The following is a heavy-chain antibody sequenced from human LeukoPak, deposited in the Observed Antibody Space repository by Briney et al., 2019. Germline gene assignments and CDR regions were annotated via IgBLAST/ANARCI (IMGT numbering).Heavy chain of an antibody. J-gene: IGHJ4*02. CDR3: ARDRCSSTSCYVDY. Sequence: SETLSLTCTVSGGSVSSGSYYWSWIRQPSGKGLEWIGYIYYSGSTNYNPSLKSRVTISVDTSKNQFSLKLSSVTAADTAVYYCARDRCSSTSCYVDYWGQGTLVTVSS. D-gene: IGHD2-2*01. CDR2: IYYSGST. CDR1: GGSVSSGSYY. V-gene: IGHV4-61*01.